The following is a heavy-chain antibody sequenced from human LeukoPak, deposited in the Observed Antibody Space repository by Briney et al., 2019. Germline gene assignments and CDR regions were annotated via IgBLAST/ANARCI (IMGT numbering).Heavy chain of an antibody. CDR3: VRDGDDYNFDY. CDR1: GFTVRNYW. CDR2: VKGDGSFT. Sequence: GGSLRLSCAASGFTVRNYWMHWVRQAPGKGLVWVSRVKGDGSFTDYADSVKGRFTISRDNAKNTLYLQMYSLRAEDTAAYYCVRDGDDYNFDYWGQGSLVTVSS. V-gene: IGHV3-74*01. D-gene: IGHD5-24*01. J-gene: IGHJ4*02.